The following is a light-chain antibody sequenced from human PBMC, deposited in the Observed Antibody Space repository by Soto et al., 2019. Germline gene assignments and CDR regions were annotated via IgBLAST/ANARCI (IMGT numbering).Light chain of an antibody. V-gene: IGKV1-5*01. CDR2: DAS. J-gene: IGKJ3*01. CDR1: QSISSW. Sequence: DIQMTQSPSTLSASVGATVTITCRASQSISSWLAWYQQKPGKAPKLLIYDASSLESGVPPRFSGSGYGTEFTLTVGSMQPDDFATYDCQQYNSHSITFGPGTKVDIK. CDR3: QQYNSHSIT.